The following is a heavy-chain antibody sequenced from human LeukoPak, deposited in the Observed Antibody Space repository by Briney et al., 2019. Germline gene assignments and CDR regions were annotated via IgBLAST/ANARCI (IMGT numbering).Heavy chain of an antibody. CDR1: GGSISNYY. V-gene: IGHV4-59*12. J-gene: IGHJ4*02. CDR2: IYYTGST. Sequence: SETLSLTCTVSGGSISNYYWCWIRQPPGKGLEWIGYIYYTGSTNYNPSLKSRVTISVDTSNNQFTLKLSSVIAADTAVYYCARLGTYYYGSGSYYNVGPKFDYWGQGTLVTVSS. CDR3: ARLGTYYYGSGSYYNVGPKFDY. D-gene: IGHD3-10*01.